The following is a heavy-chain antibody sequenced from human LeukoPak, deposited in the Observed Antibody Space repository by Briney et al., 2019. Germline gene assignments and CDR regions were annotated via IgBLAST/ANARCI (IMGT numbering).Heavy chain of an antibody. CDR3: VRAPPGRCSDGFCYSDTLDI. CDR2: IGTAGDT. J-gene: IGHJ3*02. D-gene: IGHD2-15*01. CDR1: GFTFSRYD. V-gene: IGHV3-13*01. Sequence: GGSLRLSCGAYGFTFSRYDMHCVRQATGRGLEWVSYIGTAGDTYYADSVKCRFTISRENAGNSLSLHMNSLRVGDTAVYYCVRAPPGRCSDGFCYSDTLDIWGRGTKVTVSS.